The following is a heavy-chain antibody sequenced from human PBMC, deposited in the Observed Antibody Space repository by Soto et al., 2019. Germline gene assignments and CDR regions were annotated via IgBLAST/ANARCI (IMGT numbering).Heavy chain of an antibody. CDR2: MSTSGST. Sequence: SETLALTCAVSGASINNYYWSWVRQPAGKGLEWIGRMSTSGSTNYNPSLKSRVTMSVDTSKNQFSLMLNSVTAADTAVYYCRRDFDYWGQGTLVTVSS. J-gene: IGHJ4*02. CDR1: GASINNYY. V-gene: IGHV4-4*07. CDR3: RRDFDY. D-gene: IGHD6-6*01.